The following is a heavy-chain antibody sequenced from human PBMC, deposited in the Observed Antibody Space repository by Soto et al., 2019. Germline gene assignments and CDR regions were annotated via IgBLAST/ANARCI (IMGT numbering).Heavy chain of an antibody. J-gene: IGHJ5*02. D-gene: IGHD3-10*01. CDR3: ARDLQSATMNRGVPLAYHSFDP. CDR1: GGSISDNY. Sequence: QVQLQESGPGLLKPSETLSLTCTVSGGSISDNYWTWIRQSAGTGLEWIGRIHGSGSTSYNPSLKTRLTMSVDTSNKQIYLRLMSVTAADTAVYYCARDLQSATMNRGVPLAYHSFDPWGHGTLVTVSS. V-gene: IGHV4-4*07. CDR2: IHGSGST.